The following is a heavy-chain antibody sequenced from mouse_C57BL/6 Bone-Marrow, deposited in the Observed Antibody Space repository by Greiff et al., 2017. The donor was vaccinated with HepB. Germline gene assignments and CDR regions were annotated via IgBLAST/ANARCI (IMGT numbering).Heavy chain of an antibody. V-gene: IGHV5-16*01. CDR3: ARDYYGSSYWYFDV. D-gene: IGHD1-1*01. CDR1: GFTLSDYY. Sequence: EVTLVESEGGLVQPGSSMKLSCTASGFTLSDYYMAWVRQVPEKGLEWVANINYDGSSTYYLDPLKSRFIISRDNAKNILYLQMSSLKSEDTATYYCARDYYGSSYWYFDVWGTGTTVTVSS. J-gene: IGHJ1*03. CDR2: INYDGSST.